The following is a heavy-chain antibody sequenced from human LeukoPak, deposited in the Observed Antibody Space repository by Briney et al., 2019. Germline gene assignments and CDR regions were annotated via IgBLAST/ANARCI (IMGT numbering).Heavy chain of an antibody. D-gene: IGHD2-21*01. J-gene: IGHJ3*02. CDR1: GLSFSSHA. CDR3: AKDSWSFHDAFDI. Sequence: GGSLRLSCAASGLSFSSHAMNWVRQAPGKGLEWVSGISGSGDSTYYADSVKGRFTISRDNSKNTLFLQMNSLRAEDTAVYYCAKDSWSFHDAFDIWGQGTMVTVSS. CDR2: ISGSGDST. V-gene: IGHV3-23*01.